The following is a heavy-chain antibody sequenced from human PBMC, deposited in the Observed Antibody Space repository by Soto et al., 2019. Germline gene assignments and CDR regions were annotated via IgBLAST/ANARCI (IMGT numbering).Heavy chain of an antibody. V-gene: IGHV4-31*03. CDR1: GGSISSGGYY. CDR2: IYYSGST. Sequence: QVQLQESGPGLVKPSQTLSLTCTVSGGSISSGGYYWSWIRQHPGKGLEWIGYIYYSGSTYYNPSLKSRVTISVDTSKNQCSLKRSSVTAADTAVYYCARDSAARPGMDVWGQGTTVTVSS. D-gene: IGHD6-6*01. CDR3: ARDSAARPGMDV. J-gene: IGHJ6*02.